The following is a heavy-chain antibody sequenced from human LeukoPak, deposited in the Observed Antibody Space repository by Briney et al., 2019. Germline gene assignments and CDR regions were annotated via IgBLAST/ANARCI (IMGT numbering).Heavy chain of an antibody. CDR2: IYTSGST. V-gene: IGHV4-4*09. D-gene: IGHD3-22*01. J-gene: IGHJ5*02. Sequence: SETLSLTCTVSGVSISSYYWSWIRQPPGKGLEWVGYIYTSGSTNYNPSLRGRVTISVDTSKNQFSLKLSSVTAADTAVYYCARLGGYYYDSSGYYPNWFDPWGQGTLVTVSS. CDR1: GVSISSYY. CDR3: ARLGGYYYDSSGYYPNWFDP.